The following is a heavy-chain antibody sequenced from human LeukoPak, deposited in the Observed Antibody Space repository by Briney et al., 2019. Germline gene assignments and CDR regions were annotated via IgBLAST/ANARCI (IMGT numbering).Heavy chain of an antibody. D-gene: IGHD3-3*01. CDR3: ARSYYDFWSGYPYYYMDV. CDR1: GGSISSYY. J-gene: IGHJ6*03. CDR2: IYYSGST. V-gene: IGHV4-59*01. Sequence: PSETLSLTCTVSGGSISSYYWSWIRQPPGKGLGWIGYIYYSGSTNYNPSLKSRVTISVDTSKNQFSLKLSSVTAADTAVYYCARSYYDFWSGYPYYYMDVWGKGTTVTVSS.